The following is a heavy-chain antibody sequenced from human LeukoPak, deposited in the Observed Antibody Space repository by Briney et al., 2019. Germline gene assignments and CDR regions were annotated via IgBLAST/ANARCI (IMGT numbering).Heavy chain of an antibody. J-gene: IGHJ4*02. CDR3: ARDRHKYNYDSGGYPPY. CDR1: GFSISSNW. CDR2: INSDGSDT. V-gene: IGHV3-74*01. D-gene: IGHD3-22*01. Sequence: GGSLRLSCAASGFSISSNWMHWVRQTPGKGLVWVSRINSDGSDTSYADSVKGRFTISRDNAKNTLYLQMNSLRAEDTAVYHCARDRHKYNYDSGGYPPYWGQGTLVTVSS.